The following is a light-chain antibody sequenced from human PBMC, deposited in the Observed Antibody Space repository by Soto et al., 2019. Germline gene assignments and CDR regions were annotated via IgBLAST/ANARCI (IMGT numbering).Light chain of an antibody. J-gene: IGKJ4*01. Sequence: EIVLTQSPGTLSLSPGERATLSCRASQSVRSNYLAWYQQKPGQPPRLLIYGASSRATDIPDRFSGSGSGTDFTLTISGLEHEDFAVYYCQQYGNSPPLTFGGGTKVEIK. V-gene: IGKV3-20*01. CDR2: GAS. CDR3: QQYGNSPPLT. CDR1: QSVRSNY.